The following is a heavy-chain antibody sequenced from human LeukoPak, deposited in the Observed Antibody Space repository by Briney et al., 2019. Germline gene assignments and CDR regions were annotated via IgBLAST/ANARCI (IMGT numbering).Heavy chain of an antibody. CDR1: GFTFSNQR. Sequence: GGSLRLSRAASGFTFSNQRMSWVRPPPAKGLEGVANIKQDGREKYYVDSVKGRFTISRDNAKNSLYLQMNSLRAVDTAVYYCARDLDPSSSPFPYCFDYWGQGTLVTVSS. CDR3: ARDLDPSSSPFPYCFDY. J-gene: IGHJ4*02. D-gene: IGHD6-6*01. CDR2: IKQDGREK. V-gene: IGHV3-7*01.